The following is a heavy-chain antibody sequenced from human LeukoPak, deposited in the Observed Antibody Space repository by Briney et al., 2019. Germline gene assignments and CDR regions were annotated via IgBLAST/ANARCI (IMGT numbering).Heavy chain of an antibody. J-gene: IGHJ4*02. CDR2: IKHIGPTT. D-gene: IGHD3-10*01. CDR3: ARGSYYGSGTLSFDY. V-gene: IGHV3-11*01. CDR1: GFTFNDYY. Sequence: PGGSLRLSCAASGFTFNDYYMTWIRQAPGKGLEWVSTIKHIGPTTYYADSVKGRFTISRDNAKNSLYLQMNSLRAEDTALYHCARGSYYGSGTLSFDYWGQGTLVTVSS.